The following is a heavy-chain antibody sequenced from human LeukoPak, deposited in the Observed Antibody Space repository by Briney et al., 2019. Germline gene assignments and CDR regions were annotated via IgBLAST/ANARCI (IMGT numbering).Heavy chain of an antibody. V-gene: IGHV4-59*04. CDR3: ARGSRRLADFHY. D-gene: IGHD1-26*01. Sequence: SGTLSLTCTVSGGSISSYYWSWIRQPPGKGLGWIGTISYSGSTYYNPSLQSRVTISVDTSKNQFSLELSSVTAADTAVYYCARGSRRLADFHYWGQGTLVTVSS. CDR1: GGSISSYY. CDR2: ISYSGST. J-gene: IGHJ4*02.